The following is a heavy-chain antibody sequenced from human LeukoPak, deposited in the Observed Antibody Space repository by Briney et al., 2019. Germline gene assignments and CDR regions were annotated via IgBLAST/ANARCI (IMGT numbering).Heavy chain of an antibody. CDR3: ASLSIEAAGVARGSNWFDP. CDR2: INHSGST. CDR1: GGSFSGYY. V-gene: IGHV4-34*01. J-gene: IGHJ5*02. D-gene: IGHD6-13*01. Sequence: SETLSLTCAVYGGSFSGYYWSWIRQPPGKGLEWTGEINHSGSTNYNPSLKSRVTISVDTSKNQFSLKLSSVTAADAAVYYCASLSIEAAGVARGSNWFDPWGQGTLVTVSS.